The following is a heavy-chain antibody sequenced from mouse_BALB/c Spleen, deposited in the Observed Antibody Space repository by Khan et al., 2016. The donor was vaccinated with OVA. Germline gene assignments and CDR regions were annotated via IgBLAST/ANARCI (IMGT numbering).Heavy chain of an antibody. CDR3: ARWFDGYSSLYAMDY. CDR1: GFSLTSYG. D-gene: IGHD2-3*01. Sequence: VQLQESGPGLVAPSQSLSITYTVSGFSLTSYGIHWVRQPPGKGLEWLVVIWSDGSTNYNSVLKSRLSISKDNSKSQVFLKMNSLHTDDTAIYYCARWFDGYSSLYAMDYWGQGTSVTVSS. V-gene: IGHV2-6*02. CDR2: IWSDGST. J-gene: IGHJ4*01.